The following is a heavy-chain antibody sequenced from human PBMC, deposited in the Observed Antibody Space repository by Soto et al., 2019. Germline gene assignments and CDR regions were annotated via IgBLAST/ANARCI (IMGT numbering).Heavy chain of an antibody. V-gene: IGHV4-59*01. CDR3: ARAPRGNYGYPSYFDY. CDR1: GGSISSYY. Sequence: PSETLSLTCAVSGGSISSYYWSWIRQPPGKGLEWIGYIYYSGSTNYNPSLKSRVTISVDTSKNQFSLKLSSVTAADTAVYYCARAPRGNYGYPSYFDYLGQGTLVTGSS. CDR2: IYYSGST. J-gene: IGHJ4*02. D-gene: IGHD3-10*01.